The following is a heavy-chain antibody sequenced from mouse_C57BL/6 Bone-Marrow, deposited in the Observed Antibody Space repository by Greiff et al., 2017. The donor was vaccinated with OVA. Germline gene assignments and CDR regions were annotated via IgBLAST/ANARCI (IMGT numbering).Heavy chain of an antibody. J-gene: IGHJ3*01. CDR2: IRSKRNNHAT. CDR1: GFSFNTYA. Sequence: EVQLVESGGGLVKPKGSLKLSCAASGFSFNTYAMTWVRQAPGKGLEWVARIRSKRNNHATYYADSVKDRFTISRDDSESMLYLQMNNMNTEDAAMYYCLRRGFAYWGQGTLVTVSA. V-gene: IGHV10-1*01. CDR3: LRRGFAY.